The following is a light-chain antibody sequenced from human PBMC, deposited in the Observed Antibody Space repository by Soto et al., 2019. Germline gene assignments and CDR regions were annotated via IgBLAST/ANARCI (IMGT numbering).Light chain of an antibody. Sequence: QSALTQPASVSGSPGQSITISCTGTSSDVGSYNPVSWYQQHPGKAPKLMIYEGSKRPSGVSNRFSGSKSGNTASLTISGLQAEDEADYYCCSYAGSSTFYVFGTGTKATVL. CDR3: CSYAGSSTFYV. J-gene: IGLJ1*01. CDR1: SSDVGSYNP. CDR2: EGS. V-gene: IGLV2-23*01.